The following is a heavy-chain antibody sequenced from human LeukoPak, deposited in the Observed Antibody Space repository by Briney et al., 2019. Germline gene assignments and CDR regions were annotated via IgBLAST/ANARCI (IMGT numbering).Heavy chain of an antibody. D-gene: IGHD3-16*02. CDR1: GGSFSGYY. CDR3: ARDKYDYVWGSYRYIDY. Sequence: SETLSLTCAVYGGSFSGYYWSWIRQPPGKGLEWIGEINHSGSTNYNPSLKSRVTTSVDTSKNQFSLKLSSVTAADTAVYYCARDKYDYVWGSYRYIDYWGQGTLVTVSS. V-gene: IGHV4-34*01. J-gene: IGHJ4*02. CDR2: INHSGST.